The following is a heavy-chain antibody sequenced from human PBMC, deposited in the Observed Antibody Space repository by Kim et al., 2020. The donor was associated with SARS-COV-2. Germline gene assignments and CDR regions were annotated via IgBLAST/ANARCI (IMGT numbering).Heavy chain of an antibody. D-gene: IGHD3-10*01. J-gene: IGHJ4*02. CDR1: GGSISSGSYY. CDR3: ARGREEALWFGELLPGRTPSVLDY. V-gene: IGHV4-61*02. Sequence: SETLSLTCTVSGGSISSGSYYWSWIRQPAGKGLEWIGRIYTSGSTNYNPSLKSRVTISVDTSKNQFTLKMSSVTAADTAVYYCARGREEALWFGELLPGRTPSVLDYWGQGTLVTVSS. CDR2: IYTSGST.